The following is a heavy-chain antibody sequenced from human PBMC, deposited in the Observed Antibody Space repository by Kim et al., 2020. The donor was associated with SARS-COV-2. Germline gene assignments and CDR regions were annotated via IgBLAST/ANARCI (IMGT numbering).Heavy chain of an antibody. D-gene: IGHD2-2*01. Sequence: GGSLRLSCAASGFTFSSYSMNWVHQAPGKGLEWVSSISSSSSYIYYADSVKGRFTISRDNAKNSLYLQMNSLRAEDTAVYYCARDLLSSTSSALSRYYYYGMDVWGQGTTVTVSS. CDR2: ISSSSSYI. V-gene: IGHV3-21*01. CDR1: GFTFSSYS. CDR3: ARDLLSSTSSALSRYYYYGMDV. J-gene: IGHJ6*02.